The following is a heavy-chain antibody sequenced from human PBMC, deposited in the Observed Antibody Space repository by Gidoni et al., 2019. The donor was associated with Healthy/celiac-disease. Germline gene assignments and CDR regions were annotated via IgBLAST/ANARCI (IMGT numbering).Heavy chain of an antibody. CDR1: GFTFGDSS. J-gene: IGHJ6*03. V-gene: IGHV3-11*01. Sequence: QVQLVESGGGLVTPGGSLRRSCAASGFTFGDSSISWIRQAPGKGLEWVSYISSSGSTIYYADSVKGRFTISRDNAKNSLYLQMNSLRAEDTAVYYCARVWGTYDLWSGSYYYDMDVWGKGTTVTVSS. CDR3: ARVWGTYDLWSGSYYYDMDV. CDR2: ISSSGSTI. D-gene: IGHD3-3*01.